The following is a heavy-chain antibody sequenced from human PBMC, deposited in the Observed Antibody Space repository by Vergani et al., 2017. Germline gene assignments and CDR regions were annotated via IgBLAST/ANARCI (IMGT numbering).Heavy chain of an antibody. J-gene: IGHJ3*02. Sequence: QVQLVESGGGVVQPGRSLRLSCAASGFTFSSYAMHWVRQAPGKGLEWVAVISYDGSNKYYADSVKGRFTISRDNSKNTLYLQMNSLRAEDTAVYDCARGRRWLQKRDDAFDIWGQGTMVTVSS. D-gene: IGHD5-24*01. CDR2: ISYDGSNK. V-gene: IGHV3-30-3*01. CDR3: ARGRRWLQKRDDAFDI. CDR1: GFTFSSYA.